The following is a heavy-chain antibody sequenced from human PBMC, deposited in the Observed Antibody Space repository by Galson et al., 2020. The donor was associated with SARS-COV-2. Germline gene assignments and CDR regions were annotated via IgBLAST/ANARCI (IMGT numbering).Heavy chain of an antibody. CDR2: INHSGST. CDR3: ARVDTTMVSGGFDI. Sequence: SETLSLTCAVYGGSLSGYYWSWIRQPPGKGLEWIGEINHSGSTNYNPSLKSRVTISVDTSKNQFSLKMSAVTAADTAMYYCARVDTTMVSGGFDIWGQGTMVTVSS. CDR1: GGSLSGYY. V-gene: IGHV4-34*01. J-gene: IGHJ3*02. D-gene: IGHD5-18*01.